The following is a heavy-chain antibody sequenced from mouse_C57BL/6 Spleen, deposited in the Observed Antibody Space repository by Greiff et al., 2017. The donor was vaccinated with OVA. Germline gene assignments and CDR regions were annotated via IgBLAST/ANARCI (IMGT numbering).Heavy chain of an antibody. J-gene: IGHJ4*01. Sequence: VQLQQPGAELVKPGASVKLSCKASGYTFTSYWMHWVKQRPGRGLEWIGRIDPNSGGTKYNEKFKSKATLTVDKPSSTAYMQLSSLTSEDSAVYYCARSGITTVVIDYAMDYWGQGTSVTVSS. CDR3: ARSGITTVVIDYAMDY. V-gene: IGHV1-72*01. D-gene: IGHD1-1*01. CDR2: IDPNSGGT. CDR1: GYTFTSYW.